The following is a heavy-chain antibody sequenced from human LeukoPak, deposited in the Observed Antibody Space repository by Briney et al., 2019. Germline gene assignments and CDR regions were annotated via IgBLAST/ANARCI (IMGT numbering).Heavy chain of an antibody. CDR2: IYTSGST. V-gene: IGHV4-61*02. CDR3: ARSPLEYDFWSGRHYYFDY. D-gene: IGHD3-3*01. Sequence: SETLSLTCTVSGGSISSGNYFWSWIRQPAGKGLEWIGRIYTSGSTNYNPSLKSQVTISVDTSKNQFSLKLSSVTAADTAVYYCARSPLEYDFWSGRHYYFDYWGQGTLVTVSS. J-gene: IGHJ4*02. CDR1: GGSISSGNYF.